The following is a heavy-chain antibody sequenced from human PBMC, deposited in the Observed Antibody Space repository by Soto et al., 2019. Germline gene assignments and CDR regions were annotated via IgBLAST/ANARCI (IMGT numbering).Heavy chain of an antibody. J-gene: IGHJ5*02. D-gene: IGHD1-26*01. CDR1: GGSISSGGYY. CDR2: IYYSGST. CDR3: ARATIDWFDP. V-gene: IGHV4-31*03. Sequence: SETLSLTCTVSGGSISSGGYYWSWIRQHPGKGLEWIGYIYYSGSTYYNPSLKSRVTISVDRSKNQFSLKLSSVTAADTAVYYCARATIDWFDPWGQGTLVTVSS.